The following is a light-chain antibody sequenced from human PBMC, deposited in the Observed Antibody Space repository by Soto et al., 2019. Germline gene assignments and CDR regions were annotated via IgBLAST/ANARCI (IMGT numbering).Light chain of an antibody. CDR3: QAWDASTGV. CDR2: EDF. CDR1: KLGDKF. Sequence: SYELTQPPSMSVSPGQTASITCSGDKLGDKFVCWYQQKPGQSPTLVIYEDFKRPSGIPERFSGSNSGNTATLTISGTQAMDEADYYCQAWDASTGVFGTGTNLTVL. V-gene: IGLV3-1*01. J-gene: IGLJ1*01.